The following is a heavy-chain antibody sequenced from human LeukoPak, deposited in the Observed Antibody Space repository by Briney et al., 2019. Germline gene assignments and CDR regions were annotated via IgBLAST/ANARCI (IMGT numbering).Heavy chain of an antibody. CDR2: IKQDGSEK. CDR1: GFTFSSYW. V-gene: IGHV3-7*02. Sequence: GGSLRLSCVASGFTFSSYWMSWVRQAPGKGLEWVANIKQDGSEKDYVDSVKGRFTISRDNAKNSLYLQMNSLRVEDTAVYYCALGLVTDYWGQGTLVTVSS. D-gene: IGHD3-9*01. CDR3: ALGLVTDY. J-gene: IGHJ4*02.